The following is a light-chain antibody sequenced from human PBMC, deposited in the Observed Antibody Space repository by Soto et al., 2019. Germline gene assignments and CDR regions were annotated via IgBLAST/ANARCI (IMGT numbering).Light chain of an antibody. V-gene: IGKV1-16*01. Sequence: DIPTTQTPSSLSAFVGDRVPMTCRASQGISNYLAWFQQKPGKAPKLLIYDASSLQSGVPPRFSGSGSGTQFTLTISGLQPDDFATYYCQQYESFSATFGPGTKVDTK. J-gene: IGKJ1*01. CDR2: DAS. CDR3: QQYESFSAT. CDR1: QGISNY.